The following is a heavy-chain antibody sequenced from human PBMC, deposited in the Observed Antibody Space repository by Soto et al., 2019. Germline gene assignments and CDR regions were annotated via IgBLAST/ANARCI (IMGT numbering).Heavy chain of an antibody. J-gene: IGHJ6*02. V-gene: IGHV5-51*01. CDR3: ARQGSNGAYYYYGMDV. CDR1: GCRFPSYW. D-gene: IGHD2-8*01. CDR2: IYPGDSDT. Sequence: PGESLKISCQGSGCRFPSYWIAWVRQLPGKGLEWMGLIYPGDSDTIYSPSFQGQVTFSVDKSTSTAYLQWSSLKASDTAMYYCARQGSNGAYYYYGMDVWGQGTTVTVSS.